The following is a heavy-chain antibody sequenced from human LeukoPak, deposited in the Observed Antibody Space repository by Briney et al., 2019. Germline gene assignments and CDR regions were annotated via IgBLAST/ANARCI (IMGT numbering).Heavy chain of an antibody. V-gene: IGHV1-69*01. CDR3: ARDPNTAMVNGGDY. CDR2: IIPIFGTA. D-gene: IGHD5-18*01. CDR1: GGTFSSYA. J-gene: IGHJ4*02. Sequence: SVTVSCTASGGTFSSYAISWVRQAPGQGLEWMGGIIPIFGTANYAQKFQGRVTITADESTSTAYMELSSLRSEDTAVYYCARDPNTAMVNGGDYWGQGTLVTVSS.